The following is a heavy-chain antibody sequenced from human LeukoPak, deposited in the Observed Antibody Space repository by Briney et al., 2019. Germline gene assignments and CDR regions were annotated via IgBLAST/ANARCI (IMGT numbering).Heavy chain of an antibody. CDR3: ARGTLVGATKDAFDI. CDR1: GYTFTSYD. J-gene: IGHJ3*02. CDR2: MNPNSGNT. D-gene: IGHD1-26*01. Sequence: ASVKVSCKASGYTFTSYDINWVRQATGQGLEWVGWMNPNSGNTGYAQKFQGRVTMTRNTSISTAYMELSSLRSEDTAVYYCARGTLVGATKDAFDIWGQGTMVTVSS. V-gene: IGHV1-8*01.